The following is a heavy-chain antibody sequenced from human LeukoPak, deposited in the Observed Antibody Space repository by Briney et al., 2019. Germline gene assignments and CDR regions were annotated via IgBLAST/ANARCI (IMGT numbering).Heavy chain of an antibody. J-gene: IGHJ4*02. V-gene: IGHV4-59*08. CDR3: VRRGYCSGGSCYVFDY. Sequence: SETLSLTCTVSGGSISSYYWSWTRQPPGKGLEWIGYIYYSGSTNYNPSLKSRVTISVGTSKNQFSLKLSSVTAADTAVYYCVRRGYCSGGSCYVFDYWGQGTLVTVSS. CDR2: IYYSGST. D-gene: IGHD2-15*01. CDR1: GGSISSYY.